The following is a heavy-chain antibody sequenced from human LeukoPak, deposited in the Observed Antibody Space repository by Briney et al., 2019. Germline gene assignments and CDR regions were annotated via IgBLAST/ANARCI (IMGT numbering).Heavy chain of an antibody. V-gene: IGHV3-74*01. D-gene: IGHD3-22*01. J-gene: IGHJ4*02. Sequence: PGGSLRLSCAASGFTFSSYWMHWVRQAPGKGLVCVSRINGDGSFTIYADSVKGRFTISRDNAKNTLFLQMNSLRAEDTAVYYCARGLPYDSSGYYPFDYWSQGTLVTVSS. CDR3: ARGLPYDSSGYYPFDY. CDR2: INGDGSFT. CDR1: GFTFSSYW.